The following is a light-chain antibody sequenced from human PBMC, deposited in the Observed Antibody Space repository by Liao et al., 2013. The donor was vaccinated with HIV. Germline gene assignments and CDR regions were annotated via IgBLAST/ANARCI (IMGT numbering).Light chain of an antibody. CDR2: RDS. CDR1: RLEYKY. Sequence: SYDLTQPPSVSVSPGQTATISCSGDRLEYKYICWYQQKPGQSPLLVMYRDSKRPSGIPERFSGSNSGNTAILTISGTQPMDEADYYCQTWDTGTGVFGTGTKVTV. J-gene: IGLJ1*01. V-gene: IGLV3-1*01. CDR3: QTWDTGTGV.